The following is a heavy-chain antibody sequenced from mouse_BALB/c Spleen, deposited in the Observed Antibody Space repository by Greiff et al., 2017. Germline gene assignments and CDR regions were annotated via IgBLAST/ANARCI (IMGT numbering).Heavy chain of an antibody. CDR2: ISYSGST. CDR1: GYSITSYYV. J-gene: IGHJ4*01. V-gene: IGHV3-2*02. CDR3: ARSGGDYDYDLYAMDD. Sequence: EVQLVESGPGLVKPSQSLSLTCTATGYSITSYYVCYWIRQSPGTLLGLMCYISYSGSTRYNPTLKSRIPITRDTSKNQFFLQLHSLTTEDTATYYCARSGGDYDYDLYAMDDWGQGTSVTVSS. D-gene: IGHD2-4*01.